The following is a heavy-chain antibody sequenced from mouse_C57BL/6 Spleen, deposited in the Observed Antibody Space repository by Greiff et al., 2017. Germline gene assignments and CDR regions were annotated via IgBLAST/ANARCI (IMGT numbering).Heavy chain of an antibody. Sequence: QVQLQQSGPELVKPGASVKISCKASGYTFTDYYINWVKQRPGQGLEWIGWIFPGSGSTYYNEKFKGKATLTVDKSSSTAYMLLSSLTSEDSAVYFCARRGTTVVYYYAMDYWGQGTSVTVSA. D-gene: IGHD1-1*01. V-gene: IGHV1-75*01. J-gene: IGHJ4*01. CDR2: IFPGSGST. CDR3: ARRGTTVVYYYAMDY. CDR1: GYTFTDYY.